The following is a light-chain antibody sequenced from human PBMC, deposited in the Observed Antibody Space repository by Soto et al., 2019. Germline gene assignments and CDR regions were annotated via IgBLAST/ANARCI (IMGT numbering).Light chain of an antibody. CDR3: QQLDAYPRT. Sequence: IQLTQSPSSLSASVGDRVTITCRASQGISSYLAWYQQKPGQAPKLLIYAASTLQSGVPSRSSGSGFGTDFTLTISSLQPEDFATYYCQQLDAYPRTFGQGTKV. CDR2: AAS. CDR1: QGISSY. V-gene: IGKV1-9*01. J-gene: IGKJ1*01.